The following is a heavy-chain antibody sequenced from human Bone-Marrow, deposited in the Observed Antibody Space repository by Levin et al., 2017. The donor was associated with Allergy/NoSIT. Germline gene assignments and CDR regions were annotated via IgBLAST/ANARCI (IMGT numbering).Heavy chain of an antibody. Sequence: GESLKISCAASGFTFNDYTMHWVRQAPQRGLEWVSLISWDASTTYYADSVRGRFTISRDNSKNALYLQMNSLTTEDTAVYYCAKDLSPRIAVAGNGECWGQATLVTVSS. CDR1: GFTFNDYT. D-gene: IGHD6-19*01. CDR2: ISWDASTT. J-gene: IGHJ4*02. CDR3: AKDLSPRIAVAGNGEC. V-gene: IGHV3-43*01.